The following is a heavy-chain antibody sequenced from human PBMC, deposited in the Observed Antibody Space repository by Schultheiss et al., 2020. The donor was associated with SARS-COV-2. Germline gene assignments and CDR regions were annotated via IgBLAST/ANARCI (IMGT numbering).Heavy chain of an antibody. CDR3: AKGESLGELSISLDY. D-gene: IGHD3-16*02. J-gene: IGHJ4*02. Sequence: GGSLRLSCEVSGFTFSYYAMSWVRQATGKGLEWVSTLSASGGDTYYADSMKGRFTISRDNSKNTLYLQMNSLRAEDTAVYYCAKGESLGELSISLDYWGQGTLVTVSS. CDR1: GFTFSYYA. CDR2: LSASGGDT. V-gene: IGHV3-23*01.